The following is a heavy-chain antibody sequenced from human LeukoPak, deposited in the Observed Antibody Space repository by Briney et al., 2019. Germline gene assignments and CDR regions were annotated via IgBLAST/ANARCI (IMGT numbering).Heavy chain of an antibody. CDR2: INFGGSI. CDR3: ARGPRNDGGRLDY. Sequence: SETLSLTCAVYGGSFRGYYWSWIRQPPGKGLEWIGEINFGGSINYTPSLKSRVTISVDTSKNQFSLKLSSVTAADTAVYYCARGPRNDGGRLDYWGQGTLVTVSS. D-gene: IGHD4-23*01. J-gene: IGHJ4*02. CDR1: GGSFRGYY. V-gene: IGHV4-34*01.